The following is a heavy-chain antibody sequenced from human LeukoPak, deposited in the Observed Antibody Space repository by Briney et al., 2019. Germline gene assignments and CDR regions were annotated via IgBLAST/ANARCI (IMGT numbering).Heavy chain of an antibody. CDR1: GGSIFSYY. Sequence: SETLSLTCTVSGGSIFSYYWNWIRQPPGKGLEWIGDIYSNGITNYSPSLSSQGTIYLATSKNQFSLRLRSVTAAETAIYYCARRAYYDSSGYYPTSGYFDLWGRGTLVTVSS. CDR3: ARRAYYDSSGYYPTSGYFDL. J-gene: IGHJ2*01. V-gene: IGHV4-4*08. D-gene: IGHD3-22*01. CDR2: IYSNGIT.